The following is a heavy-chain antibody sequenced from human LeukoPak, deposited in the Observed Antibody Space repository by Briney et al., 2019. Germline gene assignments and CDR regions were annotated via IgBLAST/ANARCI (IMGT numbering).Heavy chain of an antibody. CDR1: GFTFSSYS. CDR2: ISSSSSTI. CDR3: ARVSSIAAQYYYYYMDV. V-gene: IGHV3-48*04. D-gene: IGHD6-6*01. Sequence: QTGGSLRLSCAASGFTFSSYSMNWVRQAPGKGLEWVSYISSSSSTIYYADSVKGRFTISRDNAKNSLYLQMNSLRAEDTAVYYCARVSSIAAQYYYYYMDVWGKGTTVTVSS. J-gene: IGHJ6*03.